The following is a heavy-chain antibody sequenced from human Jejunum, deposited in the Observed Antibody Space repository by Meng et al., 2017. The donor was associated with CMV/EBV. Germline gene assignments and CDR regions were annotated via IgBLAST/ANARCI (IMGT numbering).Heavy chain of an antibody. CDR1: GLTVERNY. Sequence: SCVASGLTVERNYMSWVRQAPGKGLEWISVIYSAGNAHYADSEKGRFTISRDTSKNTVYLQLNSLRPEDTAVYYCVRGGLKGFDPWGQGTLVTVSS. CDR3: VRGGLKGFDP. CDR2: IYSAGNA. J-gene: IGHJ5*02. D-gene: IGHD3-16*01. V-gene: IGHV3-66*02.